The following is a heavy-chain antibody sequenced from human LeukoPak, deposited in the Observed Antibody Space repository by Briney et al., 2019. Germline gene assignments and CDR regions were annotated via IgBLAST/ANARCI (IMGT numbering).Heavy chain of an antibody. D-gene: IGHD3-22*01. CDR3: ARDYYDSSGYPHFDY. CDR1: GFTFSDYY. J-gene: IGHJ4*02. CDR2: ISSSGSTI. Sequence: PGGSLRLSCAASGFTFSDYYMSWIRQAPGKGLEWVSYISSSGSTIYYADSVKGRFTISRDNAKNSLYLQMNSLRAEDTAVYYCARDYYDSSGYPHFDYWGQGTLVTVSS. V-gene: IGHV3-11*04.